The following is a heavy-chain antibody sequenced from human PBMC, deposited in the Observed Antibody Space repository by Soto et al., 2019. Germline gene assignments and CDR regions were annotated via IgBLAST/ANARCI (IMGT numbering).Heavy chain of an antibody. CDR2: INHSGST. J-gene: IGHJ6*03. Sequence: SETLSLTCAVYGGSFSGFYWSWIRQPPGKGLEWIGEINHSGSTNYNPSLKSRVTISVDTPKNQFSLKLSSVTAADTAAYYCARGFMARGIISYYYYMDVWDKGTKVTVSS. CDR1: GGSFSGFY. CDR3: ARGFMARGIISYYYYMDV. D-gene: IGHD3-10*01. V-gene: IGHV4-34*01.